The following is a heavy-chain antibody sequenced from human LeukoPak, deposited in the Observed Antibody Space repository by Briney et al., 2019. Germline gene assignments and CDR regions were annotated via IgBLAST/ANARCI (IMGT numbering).Heavy chain of an antibody. D-gene: IGHD3-10*01. J-gene: IGHJ4*02. CDR1: GGSISSYY. CDR2: IYYSGST. V-gene: IGHV4-59*01. Sequence: SETLSLTCTVSGGSISSYYWTWIRQPPGKGLEWIGYIYYSGSTDYNPSLKSRVTISVDTSKNQFSLKLSSVTAADTAVYYCARVHYDSGSYIFDYWGQGTLVTVSS. CDR3: ARVHYDSGSYIFDY.